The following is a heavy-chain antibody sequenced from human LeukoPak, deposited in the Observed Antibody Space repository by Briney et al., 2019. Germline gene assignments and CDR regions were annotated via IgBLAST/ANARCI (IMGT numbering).Heavy chain of an antibody. CDR3: ATNRWLQLGPLPDGPETFDY. Sequence: GESLKISCKGSGYSFTSYWIGWVRQLPGKGLEWMGIIYPGDSDTRYSPSFQGQVTISADKSISTAYLQWSSLKASDTAMYYRATNRWLQLGPLPDGPETFDYWGQGTLVTVSS. CDR1: GYSFTSYW. D-gene: IGHD5-24*01. CDR2: IYPGDSDT. J-gene: IGHJ4*02. V-gene: IGHV5-51*01.